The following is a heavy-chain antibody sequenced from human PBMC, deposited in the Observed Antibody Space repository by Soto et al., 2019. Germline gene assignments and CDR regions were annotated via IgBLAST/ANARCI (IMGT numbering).Heavy chain of an antibody. Sequence: GGSLRLSCAASGFTFSSYAMSWVRQAPGKGLEWVSAISGSGGTTYYADSVKGRFTISRDNSKNTLYLQMNSLRVEDTAVYYCARHGDSRGIDYWGQGTLVTVSS. CDR1: GFTFSSYA. CDR2: ISGSGGTT. V-gene: IGHV3-23*01. D-gene: IGHD3-16*01. J-gene: IGHJ4*02. CDR3: ARHGDSRGIDY.